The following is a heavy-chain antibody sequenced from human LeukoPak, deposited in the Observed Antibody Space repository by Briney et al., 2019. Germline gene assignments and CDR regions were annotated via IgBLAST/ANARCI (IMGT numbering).Heavy chain of an antibody. CDR2: IYSGGIT. V-gene: IGHV3-66*01. D-gene: IGHD3-22*01. CDR1: GLTVRSNY. Sequence: GGSLRLSCAASGLTVRSNYMSWVRQAPGKGLEWVSVIYSGGITYYSDSVKGRFTISRDNSKNTLYIQMNSLRAEDTAVYYCAGDNYYDRSGYIPFDYWGQGTLVTVSS. J-gene: IGHJ4*02. CDR3: AGDNYYDRSGYIPFDY.